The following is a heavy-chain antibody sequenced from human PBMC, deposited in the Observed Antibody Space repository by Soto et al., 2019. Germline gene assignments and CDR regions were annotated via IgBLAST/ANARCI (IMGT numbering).Heavy chain of an antibody. CDR3: AKRDYYYYYGMDV. V-gene: IGHV3-23*01. CDR2: ISGSGGST. J-gene: IGHJ6*02. Sequence: EVQLLESGGGLVQPGGSLRLSCAASGFTFSSYAMSWVRQAPGKGLEWVSAISGSGGSTYYADSVKGRFTISRDNSKNTLYLQKNSLRAEDTAVYYCAKRDYYYYYGMDVWGPGTTVTVSS. CDR1: GFTFSSYA.